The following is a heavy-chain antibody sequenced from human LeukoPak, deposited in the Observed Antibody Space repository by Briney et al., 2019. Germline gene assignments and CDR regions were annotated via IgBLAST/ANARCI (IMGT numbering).Heavy chain of an antibody. J-gene: IGHJ4*02. D-gene: IGHD2-8*02. CDR3: ATYRQVLLPFES. CDR1: GFTFSSSA. CDR2: ISGSGGST. V-gene: IGHV3-23*01. Sequence: PGGSLRLSCAASGFTFSSSAMNWVRQAPGKGLEWVSSISGSGGSTFYADSVKGRFTISRDNSKNTLYLQMSSLRVEDTAVYYCATYRQVLLPFESWGQGTLVTVSS.